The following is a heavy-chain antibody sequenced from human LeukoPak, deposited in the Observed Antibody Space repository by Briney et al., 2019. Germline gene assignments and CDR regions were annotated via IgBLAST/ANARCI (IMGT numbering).Heavy chain of an antibody. J-gene: IGHJ4*02. CDR2: IGSASSYI. V-gene: IGHV3-21*01. Sequence: GGSLRLSCAASGFTFGGYYTNWVRQAPGKGLEWVSSIGSASSYIYYADSVKGRFTISRDNAKNSLYLQMSSLRAEDTAVYYCARWASNSHDCWGQGTLVTVSS. CDR3: ARWASNSHDC. D-gene: IGHD5-18*01. CDR1: GFTFGGYY.